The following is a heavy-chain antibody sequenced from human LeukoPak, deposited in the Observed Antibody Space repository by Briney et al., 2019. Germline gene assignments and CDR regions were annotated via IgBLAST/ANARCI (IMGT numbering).Heavy chain of an antibody. CDR2: IKPHGGST. Sequence: SLRVSCKASGYTFNSYYMHRVRQTPGQGLQSTALIKPHGGSTNYAHNFQGRVTTSKHTSTSTVFMELSSLRSEDAAVYYCSRDEVRGYSGYDLVYWGQGTLVTVSS. J-gene: IGHJ4*02. V-gene: IGHV1-46*02. D-gene: IGHD5-12*01. CDR3: SRDEVRGYSGYDLVY. CDR1: GYTFNSYY.